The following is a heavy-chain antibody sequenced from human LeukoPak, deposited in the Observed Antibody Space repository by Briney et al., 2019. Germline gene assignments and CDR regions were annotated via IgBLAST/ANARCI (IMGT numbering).Heavy chain of an antibody. D-gene: IGHD1-26*01. CDR2: IIPILGIA. CDR3: ASSSPGAGALVRFDY. J-gene: IGHJ4*02. Sequence: SVKVSCKASGGTFSSYAISWVRQAPGQGLEWMGRIIPILGIANYAQKFQGRVTITTDESTSTAYMELSSLRSEDTAVYYCASSSPGAGALVRFDYWGQGTLVTVSS. V-gene: IGHV1-69*04. CDR1: GGTFSSYA.